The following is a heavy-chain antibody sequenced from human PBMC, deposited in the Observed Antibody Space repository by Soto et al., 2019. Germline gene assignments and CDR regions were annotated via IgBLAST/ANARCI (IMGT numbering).Heavy chain of an antibody. CDR3: AREFCSGGNCYTYYFDP. Sequence: PGGSLRLSCAASGFTVTSNGVSWVRQAPGKGLVWVSHINTDGSNTNYADSVKGRFTISRDNAKSTLFLQMNSLRDEDTAVYYCAREFCSGGNCYTYYFDPWGQGIPVTVSS. CDR2: INTDGSNT. D-gene: IGHD2-15*01. CDR1: GFTVTSNG. V-gene: IGHV3-74*01. J-gene: IGHJ5*02.